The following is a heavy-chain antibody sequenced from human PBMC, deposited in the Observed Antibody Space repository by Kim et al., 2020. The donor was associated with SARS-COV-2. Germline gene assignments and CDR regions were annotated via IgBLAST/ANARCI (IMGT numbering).Heavy chain of an antibody. CDR3: AKDPSMYYDFWSGHRENYGMDV. J-gene: IGHJ6*02. CDR2: ISGSGGST. V-gene: IGHV3-23*01. CDR1: GFTFSSYA. D-gene: IGHD3-3*01. Sequence: GGSLRLSCAASGFTFSSYAMSWVRQAPGKGLEWVSAISGSGGSTYYADSVKGRFTISRDNSKNTLYLQMNSLRAEDTAVYYCAKDPSMYYDFWSGHRENYGMDVWGQGTTVTVSS.